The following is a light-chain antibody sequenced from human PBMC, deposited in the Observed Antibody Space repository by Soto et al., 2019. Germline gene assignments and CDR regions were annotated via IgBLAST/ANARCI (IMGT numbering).Light chain of an antibody. Sequence: EIQMTQSPSTLSGSVGDRVTITCRASQTISSWLAWYQQKPGKAPNLLIYKASSLESGVPSRFSGSGSGTEFTLTISSLQPDDFATFYCQQYNSSSRTFGQGTKVDIK. CDR1: QTISSW. CDR3: QQYNSSSRT. J-gene: IGKJ1*01. CDR2: KAS. V-gene: IGKV1-5*03.